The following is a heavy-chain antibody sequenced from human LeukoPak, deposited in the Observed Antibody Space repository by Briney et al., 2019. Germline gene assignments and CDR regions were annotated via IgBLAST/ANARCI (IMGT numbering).Heavy chain of an antibody. CDR3: ARSESDVYGSGSYEPPPDY. CDR2: ISAYNGNT. D-gene: IGHD3-10*01. V-gene: IGHV1-18*01. J-gene: IGHJ4*02. CDR1: GYTFTSYG. Sequence: ASVKVSCKASGYTFTSYGISWVRQAPGQGLEWMGWISAYNGNTNYAQKLQGRVTMTTDTSTSTAYMELRSLRSDDTAVYYCARSESDVYGSGSYEPPPDYWGQGTLVTVSS.